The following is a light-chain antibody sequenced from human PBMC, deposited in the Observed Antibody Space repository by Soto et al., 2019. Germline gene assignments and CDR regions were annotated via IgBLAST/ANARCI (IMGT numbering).Light chain of an antibody. Sequence: EIGLTQSPATLSLSPGERATLSCRASQSVSRFLAWYQQKPGQAPRLLIYDASNRATGIPARFSGSGSGTDFTLTISSLEPEDFAVYYCQQRSNWPLTFGPGTKVDVK. J-gene: IGKJ3*01. CDR3: QQRSNWPLT. CDR1: QSVSRF. V-gene: IGKV3-11*01. CDR2: DAS.